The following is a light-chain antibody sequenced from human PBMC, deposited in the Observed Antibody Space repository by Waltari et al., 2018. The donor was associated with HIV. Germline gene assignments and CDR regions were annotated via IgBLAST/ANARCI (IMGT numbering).Light chain of an antibody. Sequence: QSVLTQPPSASGTPEQRVTISCSGSTSNIGRNTVSWFQQFPGTAPKVLSYGKNHRPSGVPDRFAGSKSGTSASLAISGLQSEDEADYYCASWDDSLNGPVFGGGTKLTVV. CDR1: TSNIGRNT. J-gene: IGLJ2*01. V-gene: IGLV1-44*01. CDR2: GKN. CDR3: ASWDDSLNGPV.